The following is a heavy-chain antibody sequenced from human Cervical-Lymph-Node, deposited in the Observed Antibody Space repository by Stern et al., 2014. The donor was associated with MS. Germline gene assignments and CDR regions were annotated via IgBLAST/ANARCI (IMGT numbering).Heavy chain of an antibody. J-gene: IGHJ4*02. Sequence: EVQLVESGGGLVKPGRSLRLSCAASGFTFRHYAMSWFRQAPGKGLEWVGRTRNKANSYTTEYAASVKGRFTISRDDSKNSLYLQMNSLKTEDTAVYYCALGGLLYFDYWGQGTLVTVSS. V-gene: IGHV3-72*01. CDR3: ALGGLLYFDY. CDR1: GFTFRHYA. CDR2: TRNKANSYTT. D-gene: IGHD2-21*02.